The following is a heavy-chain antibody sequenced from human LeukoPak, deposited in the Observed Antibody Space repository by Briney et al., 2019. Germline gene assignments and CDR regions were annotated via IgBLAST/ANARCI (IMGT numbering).Heavy chain of an antibody. CDR3: ARGYYYDSSGYYHFGY. V-gene: IGHV1-69*01. CDR1: GGTFSSYA. Sequence: GASVTVSFTASGGTFSSYAISWVRQAPGQGLEWMGGIIPIFGTANYAQKFQGRVTITADESTSTAYMELSSLRSEDTAVYYCARGYYYDSSGYYHFGYWGQGTLVTVSS. D-gene: IGHD3-22*01. J-gene: IGHJ4*02. CDR2: IIPIFGTA.